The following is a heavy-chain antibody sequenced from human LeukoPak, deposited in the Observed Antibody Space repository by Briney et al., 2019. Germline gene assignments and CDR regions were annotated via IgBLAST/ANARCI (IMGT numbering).Heavy chain of an antibody. V-gene: IGHV1-2*02. J-gene: IGHJ4*02. Sequence: GASVKVSCKASGYTFTSYDINWVRQATGQGLEWMGWINPNSGGTNYAQKFQGRVTMTRDTSISTAYMELSRLRSDDTAVYYCARSYYYDSSGYYYDYWGQGTLVTVSS. CDR2: INPNSGGT. CDR1: GYTFTSYD. D-gene: IGHD3-22*01. CDR3: ARSYYYDSSGYYYDY.